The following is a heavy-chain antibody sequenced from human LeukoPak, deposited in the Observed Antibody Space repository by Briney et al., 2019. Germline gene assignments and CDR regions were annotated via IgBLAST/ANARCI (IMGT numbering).Heavy chain of an antibody. CDR1: GYSFTSYW. Sequence: GESLKISCKGSGYSFTSYWIGGVRQIPGKGLGWMGIIYPGDSDTRYSPSFQGQVTISADKSISTAYLQWSSLKASDTAMYYCARSYSSSWAGFDPWGQGTLVTVSS. CDR3: ARSYSSSWAGFDP. V-gene: IGHV5-51*01. J-gene: IGHJ5*02. D-gene: IGHD6-13*01. CDR2: IYPGDSDT.